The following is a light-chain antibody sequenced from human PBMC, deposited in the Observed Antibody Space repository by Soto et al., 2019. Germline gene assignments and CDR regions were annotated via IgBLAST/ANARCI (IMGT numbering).Light chain of an antibody. CDR1: QSVSSSN. Sequence: EIVLTQSPGTLSLSPGEGATLSCRASQSVSSSNIAWYQQKPGQAPRLLIYGASSRATGIPDRFSGSGSGTDVTLTISRLEPEDSAVYYCQQYGNSPRAFGGGTKVEI. CDR2: GAS. CDR3: QQYGNSPRA. J-gene: IGKJ4*01. V-gene: IGKV3-20*01.